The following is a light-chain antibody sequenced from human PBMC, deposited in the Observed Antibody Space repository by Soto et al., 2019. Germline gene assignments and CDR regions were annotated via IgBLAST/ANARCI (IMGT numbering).Light chain of an antibody. CDR3: QRYGSSPPFT. J-gene: IGKJ2*01. CDR2: GAS. V-gene: IGKV3-20*01. CDR1: QRISSRY. Sequence: EIVLTQSPGTLSLSPGERATLSCRASQRISSRYLAWYQQKPGQAPRLLISGASNRATGIPDRFSGSRSGTDFALTISRLEPEDFAVYFCQRYGSSPPFTFGQGTKVEI.